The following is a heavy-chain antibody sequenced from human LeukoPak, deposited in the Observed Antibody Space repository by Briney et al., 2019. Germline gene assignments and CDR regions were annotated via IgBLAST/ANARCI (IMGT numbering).Heavy chain of an antibody. CDR3: ARDYN. CDR1: GFTFSIYW. CDR2: IKPNGRET. J-gene: IGHJ4*02. V-gene: IGHV3-7*01. Sequence: GGSLRLSCAASGFTFSIYWMNWVRQAPGKGLEWVANIKPNGRETYYMDSGNGRFTISRDNAKSSLYLQMNSLRAEDTAVYYCARDYNLGQGTLVTVSS.